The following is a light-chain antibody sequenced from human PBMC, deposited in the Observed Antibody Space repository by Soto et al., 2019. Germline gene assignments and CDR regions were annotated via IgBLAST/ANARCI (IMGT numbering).Light chain of an antibody. CDR1: QSISTW. J-gene: IGKJ1*01. Sequence: DIQMTQSPSTLPASVGDRVTITCRASQSISTWLAWYQQKPGKAPSLLIYRASYLASGVPSRFSGGGSGTEFTLTISSLQPDDFATYYCQQYSSYWTFGQGTKLDIK. V-gene: IGKV1-5*03. CDR3: QQYSSYWT. CDR2: RAS.